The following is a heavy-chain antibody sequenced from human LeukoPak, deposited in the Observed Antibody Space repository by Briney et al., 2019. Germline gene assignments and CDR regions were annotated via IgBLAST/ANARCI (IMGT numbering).Heavy chain of an antibody. D-gene: IGHD2-2*01. V-gene: IGHV3-7*01. Sequence: GGSLRLSCAASGFTFSSYWMSWVRQAPGKGLEWVANIKQDGSEKYYVDSVKGRFTISRDNAKNSLYLQMNSLRAEDTAVYYCARALGYCSSTSCQSDYYYYGMDVWGQGTTVTVSS. CDR3: ARALGYCSSTSCQSDYYYYGMDV. J-gene: IGHJ6*02. CDR2: IKQDGSEK. CDR1: GFTFSSYW.